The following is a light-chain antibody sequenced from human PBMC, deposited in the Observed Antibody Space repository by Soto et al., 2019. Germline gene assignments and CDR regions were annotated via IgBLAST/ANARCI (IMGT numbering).Light chain of an antibody. J-gene: IGLJ1*01. V-gene: IGLV2-23*01. Sequence: QSALAQPASVSGSPGQSITISCTGTSSDVGNYDLVSWYQHHPGKAPKLMIYEDTKRPSGVSNRFSGSKSGNTASLTISGLQAEDEADYYCCSYAGSKSLYVFGTGTKLTVL. CDR2: EDT. CDR1: SSDVGNYDL. CDR3: CSYAGSKSLYV.